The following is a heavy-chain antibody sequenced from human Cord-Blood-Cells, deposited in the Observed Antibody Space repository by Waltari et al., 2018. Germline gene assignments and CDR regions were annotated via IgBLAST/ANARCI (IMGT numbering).Heavy chain of an antibody. Sequence: QVQLVESGGGVVQPGRSLRLSCAASGFTFSSYGMHWVRQAPGKGLEWVAVIWYDGSNKYYADSGKGRFTISRDNSKNTLYLQMNSLRAEDTAVYYCARAEYWYFDLWGRGTLVTVSS. V-gene: IGHV3-33*01. J-gene: IGHJ2*01. CDR2: IWYDGSNK. CDR3: ARAEYWYFDL. CDR1: GFTFSSYG.